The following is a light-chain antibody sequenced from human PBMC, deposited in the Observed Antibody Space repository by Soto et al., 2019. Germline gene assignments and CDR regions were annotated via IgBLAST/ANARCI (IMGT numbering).Light chain of an antibody. CDR1: SSNIGSNP. V-gene: IGLV1-44*01. Sequence: QSVLTQPPSASGTPGQRVTISCSGSSSNIGSNPVNWYQQLPGTAPKLLIYSNNQRPSGVPDRFSGSKSGTSASLAISGLQSEDEADYYCAAWDDTLSGYVVFGGGTKVTVL. CDR2: SNN. CDR3: AAWDDTLSGYVV. J-gene: IGLJ2*01.